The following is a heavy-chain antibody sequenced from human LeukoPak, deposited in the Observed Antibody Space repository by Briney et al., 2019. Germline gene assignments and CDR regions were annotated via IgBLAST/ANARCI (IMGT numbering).Heavy chain of an antibody. V-gene: IGHV3-7*01. CDR3: ASGDKLDY. CDR2: IKVDGSEK. J-gene: IGHJ4*02. CDR1: GFTFSSFW. Sequence: GGSLRLSCVGSGFTFSSFWMTWVRQAPGNGLEWVANIKVDGSEKHYGDSVKGRFTISRDNAKNSLYLQMNSPRAEDTAVYYCASGDKLDYWGQGTLVTVSS.